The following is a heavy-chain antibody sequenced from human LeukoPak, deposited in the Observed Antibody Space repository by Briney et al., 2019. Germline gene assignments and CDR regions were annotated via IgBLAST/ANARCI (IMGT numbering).Heavy chain of an antibody. V-gene: IGHV1-8*03. CDR1: GYTFTSYD. J-gene: IGHJ6*03. D-gene: IGHD1-1*01. Sequence: GASVKVSCKASGYTFTSYDINWVRQATGQGLEWMGWMNPNSGNTGYAQKFQGRVTITRNTYISKAYMELSSLRSEDTAVYYCARGSSGLERPGYYYYYYMDVWGKGTTVTVSS. CDR2: MNPNSGNT. CDR3: ARGSSGLERPGYYYYYYMDV.